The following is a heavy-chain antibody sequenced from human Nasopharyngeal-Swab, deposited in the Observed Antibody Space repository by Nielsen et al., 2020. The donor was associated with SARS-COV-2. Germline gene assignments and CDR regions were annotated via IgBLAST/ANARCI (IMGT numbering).Heavy chain of an antibody. Sequence: GSLRLSCAASGFTFSSYSMNWVRQAPGKGLEWVSAITSSSTYTYYADSVKGRFTISRDNARNSLYLQMNSLRAEDTAVYYCARDCSGGSCRYGMDVWGQGTTVTVSS. CDR3: ARDCSGGSCRYGMDV. V-gene: IGHV3-21*01. D-gene: IGHD2-15*01. CDR2: ITSSSTYT. CDR1: GFTFSSYS. J-gene: IGHJ6*02.